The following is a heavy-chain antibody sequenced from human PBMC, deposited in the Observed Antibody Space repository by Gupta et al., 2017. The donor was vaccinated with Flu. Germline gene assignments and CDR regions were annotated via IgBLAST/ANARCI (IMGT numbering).Heavy chain of an antibody. J-gene: IGHJ3*02. Sequence: QVQLQESGPGLVKPSQTLSLTCKVSGDSISTNYYWNWIRQYPGKGLEWIVYIIYSGTTHYNTALQSRITISIDTSNNQFSLKMSSVTAADTAVYYCARAGLLLPGRAFDIWGQGTMVAVSS. D-gene: IGHD1-1*01. CDR3: ARAGLLLPGRAFDI. V-gene: IGHV4-31*03. CDR1: GDSISTNYY. CDR2: IIYSGTT.